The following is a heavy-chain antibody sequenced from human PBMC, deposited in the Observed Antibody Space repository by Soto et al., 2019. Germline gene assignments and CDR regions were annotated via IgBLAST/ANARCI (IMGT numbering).Heavy chain of an antibody. Sequence: GGSLRLSCAASGFTFSDYAMHWVRQAPGKGLEWVAIISFDGSNEHYADSVQGRFTISRDNSENTLYLQMNSLRADDTAVYYCARPAATVIFYSGMDVWGQGTTVTVSS. CDR2: ISFDGSNE. J-gene: IGHJ6*02. D-gene: IGHD4-17*01. V-gene: IGHV3-30-3*01. CDR1: GFTFSDYA. CDR3: ARPAATVIFYSGMDV.